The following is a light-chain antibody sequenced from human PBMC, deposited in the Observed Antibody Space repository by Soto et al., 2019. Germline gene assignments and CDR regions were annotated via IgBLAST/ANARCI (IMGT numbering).Light chain of an antibody. J-gene: IGKJ1*01. V-gene: IGKV3-20*01. CDR1: QSVSSSN. Sequence: EIVLTQSPGTLSLSPGERATLSCRASQSVSSSNLAWYQQKPGQAPRLLIYGASSRATGIPDRFSGSGSGTDFTLTISRLEPEAFAVYYCQQYGNSLPRTFVQGTKVEIK. CDR3: QQYGNSLPRT. CDR2: GAS.